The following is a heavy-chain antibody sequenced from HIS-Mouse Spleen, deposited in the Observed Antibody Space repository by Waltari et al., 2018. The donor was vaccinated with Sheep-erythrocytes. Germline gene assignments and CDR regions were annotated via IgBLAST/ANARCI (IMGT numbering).Heavy chain of an antibody. Sequence: QVQLQQWGAGLLKPSETLSLTFAVYGGSFSGYYWSWIRQPPGKGLEWIGEINHSGSTNYNPSLKSRVTISVDTSKNQFSLKLSSVTDADTAVYYCARALSIAARPNWFDPWGQGTLVTVSS. V-gene: IGHV4-34*01. CDR1: GGSFSGYY. J-gene: IGHJ5*02. CDR3: ARALSIAARPNWFDP. D-gene: IGHD6-6*01. CDR2: INHSGST.